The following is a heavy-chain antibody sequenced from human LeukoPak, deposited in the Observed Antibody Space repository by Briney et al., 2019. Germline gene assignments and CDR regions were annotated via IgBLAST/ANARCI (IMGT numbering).Heavy chain of an antibody. Sequence: GGSLRLSCAASGFTVSSNYMSWVGRPPGKGLEGVSSISSSSSYIYYADSVKGRFTISRDNAKNSLYLQMNSLRAEDTAVYYCARDNDLLRYFDWPLDYWGQGTLVTVSS. J-gene: IGHJ4*02. CDR1: GFTVSSNY. CDR2: ISSSSSYI. V-gene: IGHV3-21*01. D-gene: IGHD3-9*01. CDR3: ARDNDLLRYFDWPLDY.